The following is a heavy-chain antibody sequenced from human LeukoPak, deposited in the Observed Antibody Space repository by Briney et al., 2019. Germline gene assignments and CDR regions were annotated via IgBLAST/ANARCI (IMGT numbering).Heavy chain of an antibody. CDR1: GGSISSGGYY. D-gene: IGHD3/OR15-3a*01. V-gene: IGHV4-31*03. CDR2: IYYSGST. CDR3: ARWTGSFDS. Sequence: SETLSLTCTVSGGSISSGGYYWNWIRQHPGKGLEWIGFIYYSGSTYHNPSLKSRVIMSVDTSKNQFSLKLSSVTAADTAVYYCARWTGSFDSWGQGTLVTVSS. J-gene: IGHJ4*02.